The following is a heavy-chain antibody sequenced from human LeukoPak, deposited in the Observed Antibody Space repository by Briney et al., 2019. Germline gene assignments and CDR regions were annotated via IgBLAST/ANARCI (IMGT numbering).Heavy chain of an antibody. Sequence: GSLRLSCAASGFTFSSYGMHWVRQAPGKGLEWVANIKEDGSETYYVGSLRGRFTISRDNVKNSLYLQINSLRVEDTAVYYCGRDSFETDIDYWGQGTLVTVSS. J-gene: IGHJ4*02. D-gene: IGHD1-14*01. V-gene: IGHV3-7*01. CDR2: IKEDGSET. CDR3: GRDSFETDIDY. CDR1: GFTFSSYG.